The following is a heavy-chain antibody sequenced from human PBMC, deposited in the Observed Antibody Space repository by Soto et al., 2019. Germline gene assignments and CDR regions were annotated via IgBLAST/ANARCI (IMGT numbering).Heavy chain of an antibody. CDR3: TTEWESSSSYYYYGMDV. D-gene: IGHD6-6*01. Sequence: PGGSLRLSCAASGFTFSNAWMSWVRQAPGKGLEWVGRIKSKTDGGTTDYAAPVKGRFTISRDDSKNTLYLQMNSLKTEDTAVYYCTTEWESSSSYYYYGMDVWGQGTKVTVSS. J-gene: IGHJ6*02. V-gene: IGHV3-15*01. CDR2: IKSKTDGGTT. CDR1: GFTFSNAW.